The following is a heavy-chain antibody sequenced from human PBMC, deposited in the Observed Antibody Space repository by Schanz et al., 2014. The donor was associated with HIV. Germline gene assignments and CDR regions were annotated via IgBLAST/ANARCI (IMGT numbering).Heavy chain of an antibody. J-gene: IGHJ4*02. CDR2: IKLDGSEK. CDR1: GFTFKTYW. V-gene: IGHV3-7*01. Sequence: EGQLVESGGGLVQPGGSLRLSCAASGFTFKTYWMSWVRQAPGKGLEWLANIKLDGSEKYYVDSVKGRFTISRDNTKNSLYLQMNSLRAEDTAVYFCARWRSGAPSNWGQGTLVTVSS. D-gene: IGHD3-10*01. CDR3: ARWRSGAPSN.